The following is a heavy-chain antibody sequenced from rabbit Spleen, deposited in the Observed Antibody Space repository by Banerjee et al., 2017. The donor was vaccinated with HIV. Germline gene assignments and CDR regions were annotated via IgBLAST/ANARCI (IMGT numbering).Heavy chain of an antibody. Sequence: QLKESGGGLVQPGGSLKLSCKASGFTLSSYYMNWVRQAPGKGLEWIGYIDPVFGITYYASWVNGRFSISRENAQNTVFLQMTSLTVADTATYFCARDGAGGSYFALWGQGTLVTVS. J-gene: IGHJ3*01. CDR1: GFTLSSYY. CDR3: ARDGAGGSYFAL. D-gene: IGHD8-1*01. V-gene: IGHV1S7*01. CDR2: IDPVFGIT.